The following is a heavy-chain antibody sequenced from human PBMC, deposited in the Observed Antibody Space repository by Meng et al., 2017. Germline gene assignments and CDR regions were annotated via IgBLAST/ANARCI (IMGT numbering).Heavy chain of an antibody. Sequence: QLQRRGSGPGLLNPSGPRSLPCLFSGGAISSMSYYWGWIRQPPGKGLEWIGSIYYSGSTYYNPSLKSRVTISVDTSKNQFSLKLSSVTAADTAVYYCARDRGCVVGATCLDYWGQGTLVTVSS. V-gene: IGHV4-39*07. J-gene: IGHJ4*02. CDR2: IYYSGST. CDR3: ARDRGCVVGATCLDY. D-gene: IGHD1-26*01. CDR1: GGAISSMSYY.